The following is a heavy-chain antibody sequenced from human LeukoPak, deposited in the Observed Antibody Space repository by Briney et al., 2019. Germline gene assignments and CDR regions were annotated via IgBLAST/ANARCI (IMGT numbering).Heavy chain of an antibody. CDR1: GFTVSSNY. D-gene: IGHD3-9*01. J-gene: IGHJ6*02. CDR3: ARDPPPYYDILTSYYYYGMDV. V-gene: IGHV3-48*04. CDR2: ISSSSSTI. Sequence: PGGSLRLSCAASGFTVSSNYMSWVRQAPGKGLEWVSYISSSSSTIYYADSVKGRFTISRDNAKNSLYLQMNSLRAEDTAVYYCARDPPPYYDILTSYYYYGMDVWGQGTTVTVSS.